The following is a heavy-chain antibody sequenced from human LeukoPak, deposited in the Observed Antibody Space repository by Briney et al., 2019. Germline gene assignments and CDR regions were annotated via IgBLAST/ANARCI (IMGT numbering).Heavy chain of an antibody. D-gene: IGHD3-10*01. CDR2: ISSSGSTI. Sequence: GGSLRLSCAASGFTFSDYYMSWIRPAPAKGLEWVSYISSSGSTIYYADSVKGRFTISRDNAKNSLYLQMNSLRAEDTAVYYCARVSGYYGSGSKTYYFDYWGQGTLVTVSS. CDR3: ARVSGYYGSGSKTYYFDY. CDR1: GFTFSDYY. V-gene: IGHV3-11*01. J-gene: IGHJ4*02.